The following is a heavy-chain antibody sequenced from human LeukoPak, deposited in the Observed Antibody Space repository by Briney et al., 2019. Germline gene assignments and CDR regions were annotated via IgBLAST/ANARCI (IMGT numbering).Heavy chain of an antibody. J-gene: IGHJ5*02. CDR1: TYAISYY. CDR3: ATSQVETSMGS. Sequence: NPSETLSLTCTVSTYAISYYRGWIRQPPGKGLEWIGTMYHGGSSYYNPSLKSRVTISVDTSKNQFSLKLNSVTAADTAIYYCATSQVETSMGSWGQGTLVTVSS. D-gene: IGHD5-18*01. CDR2: MYHGGSS. V-gene: IGHV4-38-2*02.